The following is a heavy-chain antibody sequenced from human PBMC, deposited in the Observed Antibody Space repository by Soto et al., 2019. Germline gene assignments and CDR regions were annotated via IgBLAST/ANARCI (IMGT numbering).Heavy chain of an antibody. J-gene: IGHJ6*02. CDR2: IIPIFGTA. D-gene: IGHD3-22*01. CDR1: GGTFSSYA. Sequence: GASVKVSCKASGGTFSSYAISWVRQAPGQGLEWMGGIIPIFGTANYAQKFQGRVTITADESTSTAYMELSSLRSEDTAVYYYARVRYDYYDSSGYTTFGMDVWGQGTTVTVSS. CDR3: ARVRYDYYDSSGYTTFGMDV. V-gene: IGHV1-69*13.